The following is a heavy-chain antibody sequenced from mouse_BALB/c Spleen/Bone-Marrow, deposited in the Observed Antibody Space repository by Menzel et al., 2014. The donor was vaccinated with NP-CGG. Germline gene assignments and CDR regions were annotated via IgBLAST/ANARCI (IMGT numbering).Heavy chain of an antibody. CDR3: TLLSPMDY. V-gene: IGHV1-69*02. J-gene: IGHJ4*01. D-gene: IGHD2-1*01. Sequence: QVQLKESGAELVRPGASVKLSCKASGYTFTSYWINWVKQRPGQDLEWIGNIYPSDSYTNYNQKFKDKATLTVDKSSSTAYMQLSSPTSEDSAVYYCTLLSPMDYWGQGTSVTVSS. CDR1: GYTFTSYW. CDR2: IYPSDSYT.